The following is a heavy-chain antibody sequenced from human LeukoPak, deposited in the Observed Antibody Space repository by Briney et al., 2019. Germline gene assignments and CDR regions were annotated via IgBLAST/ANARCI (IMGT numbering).Heavy chain of an antibody. Sequence: GGSLRLSCAASGSTFSSYAVHWVRQAPGKGLEWVAVISYDGSNKYYTDSVKGRFTISRDNSKNTLYLQMNSLRAEDTAVYYCAGPIAVAGTGGDYWGQGTLVTVSS. CDR2: ISYDGSNK. D-gene: IGHD6-19*01. CDR1: GSTFSSYA. J-gene: IGHJ4*02. V-gene: IGHV3-30-3*01. CDR3: AGPIAVAGTGGDY.